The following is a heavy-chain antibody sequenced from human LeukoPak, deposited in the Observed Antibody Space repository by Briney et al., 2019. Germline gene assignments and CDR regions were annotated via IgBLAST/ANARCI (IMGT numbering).Heavy chain of an antibody. J-gene: IGHJ4*02. CDR3: ASSRYDSSGYYGIIGY. V-gene: IGHV3-23*01. Sequence: GGSLRLSCAASGFTFSNYAMRWVRQAPGKGLEWVSGISGSGDSTYYADSVKGRFTISRDNSKNTLYLQMNSLRAEDTALYYCASSRYDSSGYYGIIGYWGQGTLVTVSS. CDR2: ISGSGDST. CDR1: GFTFSNYA. D-gene: IGHD3-22*01.